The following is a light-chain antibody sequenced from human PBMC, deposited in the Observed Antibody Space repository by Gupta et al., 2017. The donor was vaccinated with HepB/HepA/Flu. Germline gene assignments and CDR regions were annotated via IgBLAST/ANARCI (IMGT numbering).Light chain of an antibody. CDR1: QCISTH. CDR2: DAS. Sequence: DIQLTQSPSFLSASVGDRVTLTCRASQCISTHLAWYQQKPGKAPKLLIYDASTLQSGVPSRFSGSGSGTEFTRTISSLQPEDFATYYCQQLNIYPLTFGGETQVEIK. V-gene: IGKV1-9*01. CDR3: QQLNIYPLT. J-gene: IGKJ4*01.